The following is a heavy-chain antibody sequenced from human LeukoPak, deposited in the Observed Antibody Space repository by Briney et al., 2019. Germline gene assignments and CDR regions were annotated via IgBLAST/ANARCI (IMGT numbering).Heavy chain of an antibody. CDR1: GGSISSGGYS. D-gene: IGHD5-18*01. Sequence: SQTLSLTCAVSGGSISSGGYSWSWIRQPPGKGLEWIGYIYHSGSTYYNPSLKSRVTISVDRSKNQFSLKLSSVTAADTAVYYCARGALYSSNAFDIWGQGSMVTVSS. CDR3: ARGALYSSNAFDI. V-gene: IGHV4-30-2*01. J-gene: IGHJ3*02. CDR2: IYHSGST.